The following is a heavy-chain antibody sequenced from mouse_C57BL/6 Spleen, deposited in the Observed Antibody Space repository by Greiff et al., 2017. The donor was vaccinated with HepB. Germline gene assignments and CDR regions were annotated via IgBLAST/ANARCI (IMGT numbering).Heavy chain of an antibody. CDR2: IDPSDSYT. D-gene: IGHD2-14*01. J-gene: IGHJ3*01. Sequence: VQLQQPGAELVKPGASVKLSCKASGYTFTSYWMQWVKQRPGQGLEWIGEIDPSDSYTNYNQKFKGKATLTVDTSSSTAYMQLSSLTSEDSAVYYCASLGFFAYWGQGTLVTVSA. CDR1: GYTFTSYW. V-gene: IGHV1-50*01. CDR3: ASLGFFAY.